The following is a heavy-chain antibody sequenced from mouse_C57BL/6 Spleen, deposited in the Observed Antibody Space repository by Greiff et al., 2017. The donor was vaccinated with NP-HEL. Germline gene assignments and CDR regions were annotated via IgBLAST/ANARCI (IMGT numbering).Heavy chain of an antibody. CDR1: GFTFSSYA. CDR3: ARDNSNYFAY. CDR2: ISDGGSYT. V-gene: IGHV5-4*01. Sequence: DVMLVESGGGLVKPGGSLKLSCAASGFTFSSYAMSWVRQTPEKRLEWVATISDGGSYTYYPDNVKGRFTISRDNAKNNLYLQMSHLKSEDTAMYYCARDNSNYFAYWGQGTLVTVSA. J-gene: IGHJ3*01. D-gene: IGHD2-5*01.